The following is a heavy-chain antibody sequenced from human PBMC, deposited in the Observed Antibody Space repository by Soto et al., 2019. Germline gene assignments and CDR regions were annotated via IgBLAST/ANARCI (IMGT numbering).Heavy chain of an antibody. CDR1: GFTVSDNY. CDR3: AISSTRTKYADSFDP. V-gene: IGHV3-66*01. D-gene: IGHD4-17*01. J-gene: IGHJ5*02. CDR2: IYSSGST. Sequence: GGSLRLSCAAFGFTVSDNYMSWVRQAPGKRLEWVSVIYSSGSTYYPDSVKGRFTISRDNSNNILYLQMNSLRVEDTAAYYCAISSTRTKYADSFDPWGQGTMVTVSS.